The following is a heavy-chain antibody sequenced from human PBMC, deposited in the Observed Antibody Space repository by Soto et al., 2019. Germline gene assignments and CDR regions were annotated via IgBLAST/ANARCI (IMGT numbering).Heavy chain of an antibody. CDR2: IIPIFGTA. CDR1: GGTFSIYA. J-gene: IGHJ6*02. Sequence: SVKVSCKASGGTFSIYAISWVLQAPGQGLEWMGGIIPIFGTANYAQKFQGRVTITADESTSTAYMELSSLRSEDTAVYYCARGRGYSGYDLRDYYYYGMDVWGQGTTVTVSS. D-gene: IGHD5-12*01. CDR3: ARGRGYSGYDLRDYYYYGMDV. V-gene: IGHV1-69*13.